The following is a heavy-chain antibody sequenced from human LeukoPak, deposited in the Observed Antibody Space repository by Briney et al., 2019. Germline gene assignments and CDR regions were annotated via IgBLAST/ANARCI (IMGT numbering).Heavy chain of an antibody. CDR2: ISGSGGST. Sequence: GGSLRLSCAASGFTFSSYAMSWVRQAPGKGLEWVSAISGSGGSTYHADSVKGRFTISRDNSKNTLYLQMNSLRAEDTAVYYCAKAVAAAANPSLFDYWGQGTLVTVSS. J-gene: IGHJ4*02. D-gene: IGHD6-13*01. CDR3: AKAVAAAANPSLFDY. CDR1: GFTFSSYA. V-gene: IGHV3-23*01.